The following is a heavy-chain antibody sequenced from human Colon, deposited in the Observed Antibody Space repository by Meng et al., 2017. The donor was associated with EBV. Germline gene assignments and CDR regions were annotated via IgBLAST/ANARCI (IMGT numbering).Heavy chain of an antibody. CDR3: ARDLGGPRDY. CDR2: ISKMGDGI. Sequence: HVYLVESGGGFGKPGGSLSLSCAASGFNFNDYYMTWIRQAPGKGLEWVAFISKMGDGISYAESVRGRFTISRDSATHSLYLQMNSLRAEDTAVYYCARDLGGPRDYWGQGTLVTVSS. CDR1: GFNFNDYY. V-gene: IGHV3-11*01. D-gene: IGHD6-25*01. J-gene: IGHJ4*02.